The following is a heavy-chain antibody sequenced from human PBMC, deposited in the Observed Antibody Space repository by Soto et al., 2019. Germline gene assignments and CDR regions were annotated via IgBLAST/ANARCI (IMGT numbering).Heavy chain of an antibody. J-gene: IGHJ6*02. CDR2: INPSGGST. D-gene: IGHD2-15*01. V-gene: IGHV1-46*01. Sequence: ASVKVSCKASGYTFTSYYMHWVRQAPGQGLEWMGIINPSGGSTSYAQKFQGRVTMTRDTSTSTVYMELSSLRSEDTAVYYCARDHTDCSGGSCYSHYYYGMDVWGQGTTVTVSS. CDR3: ARDHTDCSGGSCYSHYYYGMDV. CDR1: GYTFTSYY.